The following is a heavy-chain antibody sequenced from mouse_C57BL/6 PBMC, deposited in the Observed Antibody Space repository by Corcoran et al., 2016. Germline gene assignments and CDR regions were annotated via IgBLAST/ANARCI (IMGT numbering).Heavy chain of an antibody. V-gene: IGHV1-80*01. J-gene: IGHJ4*01. Sequence: QVQLQQSGAELVKPGASVKISCKASGYAFSSYWMNWVKQRPGKGLEWIGQIYPGDGDTNYNGKFKGKATLTADKSSSTAYMQLSSLTSEDAAVYFCARYDYGSSYNAMDYWGQGTSVTVSS. D-gene: IGHD1-1*01. CDR2: IYPGDGDT. CDR3: ARYDYGSSYNAMDY. CDR1: GYAFSSYW.